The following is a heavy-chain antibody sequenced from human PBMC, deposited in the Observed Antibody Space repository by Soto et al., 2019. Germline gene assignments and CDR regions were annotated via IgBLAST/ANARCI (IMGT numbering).Heavy chain of an antibody. CDR3: ASATRSGYYD. J-gene: IGHJ4*02. D-gene: IGHD3-22*01. CDR1: GFTFSSYS. V-gene: IGHV3-21*01. Sequence: EVQLVESGGGLVKPGGSLRLSCAASGFTFSSYSMNWVRQAPGKGLEWVSSISSSSSYIYYADSVKGRFTISRDNAKNSLYLQMNSLRAEDTAVYYCASATRSGYYDWGQGTLVTVSS. CDR2: ISSSSSYI.